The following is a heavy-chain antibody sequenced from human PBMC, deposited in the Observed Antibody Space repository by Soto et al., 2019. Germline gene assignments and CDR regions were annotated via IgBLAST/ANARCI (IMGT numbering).Heavy chain of an antibody. V-gene: IGHV4-34*01. CDR1: GGSLRGYD. Sequence: SASLYLTCAVYGGSLRGYDCSCIRQPPGKGLEWIGEINHSGSTNCNPSLKSRVTISVDTSKNQFSLKVNSVTAADTAVYYCARDGYSYSIADWGQGTLVTVSS. J-gene: IGHJ4*02. CDR2: INHSGST. D-gene: IGHD2-15*01. CDR3: ARDGYSYSIAD.